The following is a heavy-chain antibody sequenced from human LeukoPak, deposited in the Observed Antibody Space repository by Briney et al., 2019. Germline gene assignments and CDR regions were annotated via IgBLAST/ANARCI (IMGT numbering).Heavy chain of an antibody. CDR2: ISWNSGSI. CDR3: AKDTHYDILTGAQVFDY. V-gene: IGHV3-9*01. CDR1: GFTFDDYA. J-gene: IGHJ4*02. Sequence: AGGSLRLSRAASGFTFDDYAMHWVRQAPGKGLEWVSGISWNSGSIGYADSVKGRFTISRGNAKNSLYLQMNSLRAEDTALYYCAKDTHYDILTGAQVFDYWGQGTLVTVSS. D-gene: IGHD3-9*01.